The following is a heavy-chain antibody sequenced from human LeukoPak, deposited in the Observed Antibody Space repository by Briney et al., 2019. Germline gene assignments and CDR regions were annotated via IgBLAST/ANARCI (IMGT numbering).Heavy chain of an antibody. CDR2: VFNNGGT. CDR3: VASYGGYVLDY. D-gene: IGHD5-12*01. Sequence: SEALSLTCPVSGGSIGSYHGNWIRQPSGKGLGWIGIVFNNGGTKHNPPLKSRVAISVDTSKNQFALKLTSVTAADTAVYYCVASYGGYVLDYWGQGALVIVSS. V-gene: IGHV4-59*01. CDR1: GGSIGSYH. J-gene: IGHJ4*02.